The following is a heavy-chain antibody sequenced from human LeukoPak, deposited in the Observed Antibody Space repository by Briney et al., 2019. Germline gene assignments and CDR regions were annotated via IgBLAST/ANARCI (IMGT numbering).Heavy chain of an antibody. CDR1: GYTFTSYY. J-gene: IGHJ3*02. CDR3: ARGGRLVTDLNDAFDI. Sequence: ASVTVSCKASGYTFTSYYMHWVRQAPGQGLKWMGIINPSGGSTSYAQKFQGRVTMTRDTSTSTVYMELSSLRSEDTAVYYCARGGRLVTDLNDAFDIWGQGTMATVSS. CDR2: INPSGGST. D-gene: IGHD2-21*02. V-gene: IGHV1-46*01.